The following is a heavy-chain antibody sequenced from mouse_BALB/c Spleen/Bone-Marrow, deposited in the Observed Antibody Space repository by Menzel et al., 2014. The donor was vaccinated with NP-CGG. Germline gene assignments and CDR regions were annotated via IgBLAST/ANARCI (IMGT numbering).Heavy chain of an antibody. CDR1: GYTFSSYW. Sequence: VQGVESGAELMKPGASVKISCKATGYTFSSYWIEWVKQRPGHGFEWIGEILPGSGSTNYNEKFKGKATFTADTSSNTAYMQLSSLTSEDSAVYYCARRGYDGAYWGQGTLVTVSA. V-gene: IGHV1-9*01. D-gene: IGHD2-14*01. CDR2: ILPGSGST. J-gene: IGHJ3*01. CDR3: ARRGYDGAY.